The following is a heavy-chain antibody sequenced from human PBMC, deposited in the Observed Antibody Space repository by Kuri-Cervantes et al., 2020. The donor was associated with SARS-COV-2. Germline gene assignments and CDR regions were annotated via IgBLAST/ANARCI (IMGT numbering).Heavy chain of an antibody. CDR2: IYSGGST. CDR1: GFTVSSNY. V-gene: IGHV3-53*01. CDR3: ARGGWIAATDYFDY. D-gene: IGHD6-13*01. Sequence: GESLKISCAASGFTVSSNYMSWVRQAPGKGLEWVSVIYSGGSTYYADSVKGRFTISRDNAKNSLYLQMNSLRAEDTAVYYCARGGWIAATDYFDYWGQGTLVTVSS. J-gene: IGHJ4*02.